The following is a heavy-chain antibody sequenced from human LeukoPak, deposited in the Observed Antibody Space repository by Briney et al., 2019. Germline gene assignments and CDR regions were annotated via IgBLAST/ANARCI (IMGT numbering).Heavy chain of an antibody. V-gene: IGHV3-74*01. CDR2: INSDGSST. Sequence: PGGSLRLSCAASGFTFSTYWMHWVRQAPGKGLMWVSRINSDGSSTSYADSVKGRFTISRDNAKNTLYLQMNSLRAEDTAVYYCAKDQRFDPWGQGTLVTVSS. J-gene: IGHJ5*02. CDR1: GFTFSTYW. CDR3: AKDQRFDP.